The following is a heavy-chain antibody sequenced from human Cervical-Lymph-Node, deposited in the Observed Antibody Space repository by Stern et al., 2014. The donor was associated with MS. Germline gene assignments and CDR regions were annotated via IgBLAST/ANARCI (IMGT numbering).Heavy chain of an antibody. CDR2: IYPGHSDT. Sequence: VQLVQSGAEVKKPGESLKLSCKGSGYTFTANWIAWVRQSPGNGLEWMGIIYPGHSDTRYSPSFQGQITISTDKSISTAYLQWSSLKASDTAMYYCARDYGDYAFDYWGQGTLVTVSS. V-gene: IGHV5-51*01. D-gene: IGHD4-17*01. J-gene: IGHJ4*02. CDR3: ARDYGDYAFDY. CDR1: GYTFTANW.